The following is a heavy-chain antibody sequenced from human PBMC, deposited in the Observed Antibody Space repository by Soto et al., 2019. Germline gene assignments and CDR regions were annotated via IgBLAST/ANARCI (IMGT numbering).Heavy chain of an antibody. Sequence: PGGSLRLSCAASGFTFSSYSMNWVRQAPGKGLEWVSSISSSSSYIYYADSVKGRFTISRDNAKNSLYLQMNSLRAEDTAVYYCVRDASVDYGSGSYYPYYYYYCMDVWGQGTTVTVSS. CDR3: VRDASVDYGSGSYYPYYYYYCMDV. D-gene: IGHD3-10*01. CDR2: ISSSSSYI. CDR1: GFTFSSYS. J-gene: IGHJ6*02. V-gene: IGHV3-21*01.